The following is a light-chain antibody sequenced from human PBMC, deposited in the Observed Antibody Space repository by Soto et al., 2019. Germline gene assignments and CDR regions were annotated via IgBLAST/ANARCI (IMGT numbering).Light chain of an antibody. CDR3: SSYTSSSTSHVV. V-gene: IGLV2-14*01. J-gene: IGLJ2*01. CDR1: SSDVDGYNY. CDR2: DVS. Sequence: QSALTQPASVSGSPGQSITISCTGTSSDVDGYNYVSWYQQHPGKAPKLMIYDVSNRPSGVSNRFSGSKSDNTASLTISGLQAEDEADDYCSSYTSSSTSHVVFGGGTKLTVL.